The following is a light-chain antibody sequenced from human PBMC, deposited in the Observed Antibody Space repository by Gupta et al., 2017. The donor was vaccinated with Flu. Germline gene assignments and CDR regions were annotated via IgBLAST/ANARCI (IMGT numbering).Light chain of an antibody. CDR2: AAS. V-gene: IGKV1-39*01. J-gene: IGKJ2*01. CDR1: QSISSY. Sequence: DIQMTQSPSSLSASVGDRVPITCRARQSISSYLNWNQQKPGTAAKRLIDAASSLQGGVPSKFSGSGSGAYFTLTSSMLPPDDFATDYCQQSDGTPQTFGQGTKLAIK. CDR3: QQSDGTPQT.